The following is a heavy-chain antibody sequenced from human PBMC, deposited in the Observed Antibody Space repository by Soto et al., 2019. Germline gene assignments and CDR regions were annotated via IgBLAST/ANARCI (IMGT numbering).Heavy chain of an antibody. CDR3: VRLIGNSWLDS. CDR1: GFTFSSYA. V-gene: IGHV3-23*01. CDR2: ISGSGGST. Sequence: GGSLRLSCAASGFTFSSYAMSWVRQAPGKGLEWVSAISGSGGSTYYADSVKGRFTISRDNSKNTLYLQMNSLRADDTAIYYCVRLIGNSWLDSWGQGTLVTVSS. J-gene: IGHJ5*01. D-gene: IGHD3-22*01.